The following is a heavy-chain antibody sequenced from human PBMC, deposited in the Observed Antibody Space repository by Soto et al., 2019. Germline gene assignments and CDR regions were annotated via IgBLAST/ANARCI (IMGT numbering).Heavy chain of an antibody. J-gene: IGHJ4*02. D-gene: IGHD1-26*01. Sequence: QVRLVQSGAEVKKPGSSVKVSCKASGGAFNNYIFDWVRQAPGQGLEWMGGIIPMFGTPKYAQTFQDRITISSDVSTGTAYKALTSLRFDDPAVYYCARGRDQPPVGLYFDSWGEGTRVTVSS. CDR3: ARGRDQPPVGLYFDS. CDR1: GGAFNNYI. V-gene: IGHV1-69*01. CDR2: IIPMFGTP.